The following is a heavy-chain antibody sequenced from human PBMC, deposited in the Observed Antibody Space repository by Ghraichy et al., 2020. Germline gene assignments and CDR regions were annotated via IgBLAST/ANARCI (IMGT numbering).Heavy chain of an antibody. D-gene: IGHD2-15*01. Sequence: GGSLRLSCAASGFTFNTYAMSWVRQAPGKGLEWVSAISGSGGSTYYADSVKGRFTISRDNSKNTLYLQMNSLRAEDTAVYYCATLDRGYCSGGTCYEDYWGQGTLVTVSS. CDR3: ATLDRGYCSGGTCYEDY. J-gene: IGHJ4*02. CDR2: ISGSGGST. V-gene: IGHV3-23*01. CDR1: GFTFNTYA.